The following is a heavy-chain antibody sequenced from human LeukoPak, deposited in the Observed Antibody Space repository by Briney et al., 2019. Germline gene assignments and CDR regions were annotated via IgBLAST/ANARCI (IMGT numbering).Heavy chain of an antibody. CDR1: GFTFSSYG. CDR3: ARGPGSSTWYEYYFDY. Sequence: PGRSLRLSCAASGFTFSSYGMHWVRQAPGKGMEWVAVILYDGSKTYYADSVKGRFTISRDNSKNTLYLQMNSLRAEDTAVYYCARGPGSSTWYEYYFDYWGQGTLVTVSS. V-gene: IGHV3-33*01. CDR2: ILYDGSKT. D-gene: IGHD6-13*01. J-gene: IGHJ4*02.